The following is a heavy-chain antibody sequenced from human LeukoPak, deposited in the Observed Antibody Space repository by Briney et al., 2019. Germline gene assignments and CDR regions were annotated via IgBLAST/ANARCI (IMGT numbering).Heavy chain of an antibody. CDR3: ARFNGRGVSNDY. V-gene: IGHV1-8*01. D-gene: IGHD3-10*01. Sequence: GASVKVSCKASGYTFTSYDINWVRQATGQGLEWMGWRNPNSGNTGYAQKFQGRVTMTRNTSISTAYMELSSLRSEDTAVYYCARFNGRGVSNDYWGQGTLVTVSA. CDR2: RNPNSGNT. CDR1: GYTFTSYD. J-gene: IGHJ4*02.